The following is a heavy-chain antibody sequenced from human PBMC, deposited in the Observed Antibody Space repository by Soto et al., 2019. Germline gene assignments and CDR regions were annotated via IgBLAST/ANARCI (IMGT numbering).Heavy chain of an antibody. J-gene: IGHJ4*02. V-gene: IGHV3-49*03. CDR3: TRRVNYYDSSGYYSFDY. D-gene: IGHD3-22*01. Sequence: PGGSLRLSCTASGFTFGDYAMSWFRQAPGKGLEWVGFIRSKAYGGTTEYAASVKGRFTISRDDSKSIAYLQMNSLKTEDTAVYYCTRRVNYYDSSGYYSFDYWGQGTLVTVSS. CDR1: GFTFGDYA. CDR2: IRSKAYGGTT.